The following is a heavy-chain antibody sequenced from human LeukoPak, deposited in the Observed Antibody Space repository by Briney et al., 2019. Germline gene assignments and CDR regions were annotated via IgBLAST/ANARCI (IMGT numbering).Heavy chain of an antibody. J-gene: IGHJ4*02. CDR3: ARALERRSLFNSGCSDY. V-gene: IGHV1-46*01. D-gene: IGHD1-1*01. Sequence: ASVKVSCKASGYTFTGYYMHWVRQAPGQGLEWMGIINPSGGSTSYAQKFQGRVTMTRDTSTSTVYMELSSLRSEDTAVYYCARALERRSLFNSGCSDYWGQGTLVTVSS. CDR1: GYTFTGYY. CDR2: INPSGGST.